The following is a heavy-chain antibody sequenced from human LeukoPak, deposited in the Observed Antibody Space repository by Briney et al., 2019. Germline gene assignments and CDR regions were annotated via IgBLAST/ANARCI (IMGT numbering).Heavy chain of an antibody. CDR2: ISYDGSNK. Sequence: GGSLRLSCAASGFTFSIYAMHWVRQAPGKGLEWVAVISYDGSNKHYADSVKGRFTISRGNSKNTLYLQMNSLRAEDPAVYYCARAYYYGMDVWGQGTTVTVSS. J-gene: IGHJ6*02. CDR1: GFTFSIYA. CDR3: ARAYYYGMDV. V-gene: IGHV3-30*04.